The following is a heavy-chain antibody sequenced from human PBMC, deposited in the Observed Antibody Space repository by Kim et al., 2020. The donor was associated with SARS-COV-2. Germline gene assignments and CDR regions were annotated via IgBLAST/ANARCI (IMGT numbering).Heavy chain of an antibody. CDR1: GYSFTTYW. CDR2: PYPGDSKS. Sequence: GESLKISCKGSGYSFTTYWIGWVRQMPGKGLEWVAPPYPGDSKSIYSPSLQGQVTISADKSIINAYLQWSGLKASDTAMYYYAITRAYSYGYFDYWGQGTLVTVSS. D-gene: IGHD5-18*01. CDR3: AITRAYSYGYFDY. J-gene: IGHJ4*02. V-gene: IGHV5-51*01.